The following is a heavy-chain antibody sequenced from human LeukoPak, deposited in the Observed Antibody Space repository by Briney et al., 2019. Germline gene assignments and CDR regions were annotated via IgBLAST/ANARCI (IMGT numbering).Heavy chain of an antibody. D-gene: IGHD3-16*02. CDR2: INPNSGGT. Sequence: ASVKVSCKASGYTFTGYYMHWVRQAPGQGLEWMGRINPNSGGTNYAQKFQGRVTMTRDTSISTAYMELSRLRSDDTAVYYCAGLMITFGGVIAQTLTLDYWGQEPWSPSPQ. V-gene: IGHV1-2*06. CDR1: GYTFTGYY. J-gene: IGHJ4*01. CDR3: AGLMITFGGVIAQTLTLDY.